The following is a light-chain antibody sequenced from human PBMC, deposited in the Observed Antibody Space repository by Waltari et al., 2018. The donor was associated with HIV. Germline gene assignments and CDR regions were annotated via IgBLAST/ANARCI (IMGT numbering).Light chain of an antibody. CDR1: SSDVGGYNY. J-gene: IGLJ3*02. CDR2: EVS. V-gene: IGLV2-14*01. Sequence: QSALTQPASVSGSPGQSITISCTGTSSDVGGYNYVSCYHKHPGKAPKLMIYEVSNRPSGVSNRFSGSKSGNTASLTISGLQAEDEADYYCSSYTSSSTRVFGGGTKLTVL. CDR3: SSYTSSSTRV.